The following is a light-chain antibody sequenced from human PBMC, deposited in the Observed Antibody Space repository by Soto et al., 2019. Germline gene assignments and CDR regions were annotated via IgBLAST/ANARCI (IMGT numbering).Light chain of an antibody. J-gene: IGKJ4*01. Sequence: DIVMTQSPDSLAVSLGERATINCKSSQSVLYSSNNKNYLAWYQQKPGQPPKLLIYWASTRESGVPDRFSGSGSGTDFTLTISSLQAEDVVIYYCQQYYSTPFTFGGGTKVESK. CDR3: QQYYSTPFT. CDR1: QSVLYSSNNKNY. CDR2: WAS. V-gene: IGKV4-1*01.